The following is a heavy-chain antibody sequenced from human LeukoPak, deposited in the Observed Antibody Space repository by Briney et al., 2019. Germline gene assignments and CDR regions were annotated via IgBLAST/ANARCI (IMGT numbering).Heavy chain of an antibody. J-gene: IGHJ6*04. CDR1: GFTFSGSA. Sequence: PGGSLRLSCAASGFTFSGSAMHWVRQASGKGLEWVGRIRSKANSYATAYAASVKGRFTISRDDSKNTAYLQMNSLKTEDTAVYYCTRRTSSGWYDYYYCMDVWGKGTTVTVSS. CDR2: IRSKANSYAT. V-gene: IGHV3-73*01. D-gene: IGHD6-19*01. CDR3: TRRTSSGWYDYYYCMDV.